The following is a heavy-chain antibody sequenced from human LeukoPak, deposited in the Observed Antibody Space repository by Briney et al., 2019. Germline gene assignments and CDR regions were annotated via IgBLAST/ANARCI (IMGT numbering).Heavy chain of an antibody. CDR1: GFTFSAYW. Sequence: PGGSLRLSCAASGFTFSAYWMSWVRQAPGKGLEWVSVIYSGGSTYYADSVKGRFTISRDNSKNTLYLQMNSLRAEDTAVYYCARDWDPDFSYYYGSGSYGMDVWGQGTTVTVSS. D-gene: IGHD3-10*01. CDR3: ARDWDPDFSYYYGSGSYGMDV. V-gene: IGHV3-53*01. J-gene: IGHJ6*02. CDR2: IYSGGST.